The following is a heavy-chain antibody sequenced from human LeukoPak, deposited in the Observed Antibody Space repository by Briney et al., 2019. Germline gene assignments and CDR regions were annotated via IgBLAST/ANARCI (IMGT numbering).Heavy chain of an antibody. J-gene: IGHJ4*02. CDR2: ISGSGGST. CDR3: AKASVGYSYGGYYFDY. D-gene: IGHD5-18*01. Sequence: PGGSLRLSCAASGFTFSSYAMSWVRQAPGKGLEWVSAISGSGGSTYCADSVKGRFTISRDNSKNTLYLQMNSLRAEDTAVYYCAKASVGYSYGGYYFDYWGQGTLVTVSS. CDR1: GFTFSSYA. V-gene: IGHV3-23*01.